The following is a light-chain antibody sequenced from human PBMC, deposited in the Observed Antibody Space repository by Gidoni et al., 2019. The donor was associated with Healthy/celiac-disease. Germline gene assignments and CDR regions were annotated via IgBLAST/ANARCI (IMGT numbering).Light chain of an antibody. CDR1: SSDVGGYNY. CDR3: SSYTSSSTFYV. J-gene: IGLJ1*01. V-gene: IGLV2-14*01. CDR2: DVS. Sequence: QSALTQPASVSGSPGQSITISCTGPSSDVGGYNYVSWYQQHPGKAPKLMIYDVSNRPSGVSNRFSGSKSGNTASLTISGLQAEDEADYYCSSYTSSSTFYVFGTGTKVTVL.